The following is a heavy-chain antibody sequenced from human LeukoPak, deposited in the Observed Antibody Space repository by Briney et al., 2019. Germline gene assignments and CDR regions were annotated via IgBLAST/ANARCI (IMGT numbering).Heavy chain of an antibody. J-gene: IGHJ4*02. CDR1: GFTFSGYF. CDR3: ARGYSGYVFDY. CDR2: ISSSSSTI. V-gene: IGHV3-48*02. Sequence: GGSLRLSCAASGFTFSGYFMNWVRQAPGKGLGWISYISSSSSTIYYADSVKGRFTISRDNAKNSLHLQMSSLRDEDTAVYFCARGYSGYVFDYWGQGTLVTVSS. D-gene: IGHD5-12*01.